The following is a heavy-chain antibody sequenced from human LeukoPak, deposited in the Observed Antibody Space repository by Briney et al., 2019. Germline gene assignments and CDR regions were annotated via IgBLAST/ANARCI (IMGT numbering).Heavy chain of an antibody. CDR3: ARDLAYYGSGSYYYDY. V-gene: IGHV1-69*04. J-gene: IGHJ4*02. CDR2: IIPILGIA. D-gene: IGHD3-10*01. Sequence: SVKVSCKASGGTFSSYAISWVRQAPGQGLEWMGRIIPILGIANYAQKFQGRVTITADKSTSTAYMELSSLRSDDTAVYYCARDLAYYGSGSYYYDYWGQGTLVTVSS. CDR1: GGTFSSYA.